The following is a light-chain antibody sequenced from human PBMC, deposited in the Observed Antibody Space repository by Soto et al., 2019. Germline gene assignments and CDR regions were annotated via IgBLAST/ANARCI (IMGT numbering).Light chain of an antibody. J-gene: IGLJ2*01. CDR2: EVT. Sequence: QSALTQPASVSGSLGQSITISCTGTSSDVGGYNYVSWYQQHPGKDPKVIFEVTKRPSGVSSRFSGSKSGNTASLTVSGLQAEDEGDYYCSSYTSSSTVLFGGGTKLTVL. CDR1: SSDVGGYNY. CDR3: SSYTSSSTVL. V-gene: IGLV2-14*01.